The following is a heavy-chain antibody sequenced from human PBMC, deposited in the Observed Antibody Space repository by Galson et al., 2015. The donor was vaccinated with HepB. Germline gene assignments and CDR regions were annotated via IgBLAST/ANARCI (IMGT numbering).Heavy chain of an antibody. CDR3: ARGINNWPLAY. Sequence: SLRLSCAASGFSFSTYDMHWVRQAPGKGPEWVAVIWSDGNKKNYADSVKGRFTVARDNSKDTLFLQMNSLRAEDTAVYYCARGINNWPLAYWGQGALVSVSS. V-gene: IGHV3-33*01. CDR1: GFSFSTYD. D-gene: IGHD1-20*01. CDR2: IWSDGNKK. J-gene: IGHJ4*02.